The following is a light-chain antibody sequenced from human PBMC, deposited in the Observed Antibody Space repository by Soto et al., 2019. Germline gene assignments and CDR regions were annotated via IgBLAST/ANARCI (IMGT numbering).Light chain of an antibody. CDR2: STS. CDR1: QSVSTPY. J-gene: IGKJ1*01. Sequence: ENVLTQSPGTLSLSPGERATLSCRASQSVSTPYLAWYQQKPGQAPRLLIYSTSTRASGIPDRFSGSGSGTDFTLTISRLEPEDFAVYYCQQYVSSLWTFGQGTKVEIK. V-gene: IGKV3-20*01. CDR3: QQYVSSLWT.